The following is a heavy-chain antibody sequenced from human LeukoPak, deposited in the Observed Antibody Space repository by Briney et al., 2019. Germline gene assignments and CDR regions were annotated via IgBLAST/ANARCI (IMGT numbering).Heavy chain of an antibody. CDR1: GFTFSSYW. D-gene: IGHD5-18*01. CDR3: ARDQTSYGRYGYYYYYYMDV. Sequence: GGSLRLSCATSGFTFSSYWMHWVRQAPGKGLVWVSRINSDGSSTSYADSVKGRFTISRDNAKNTLYLQMNSLRAEDTAVYYCARDQTSYGRYGYYYYYYMDVWGKGTTVTVSS. V-gene: IGHV3-74*01. CDR2: INSDGSST. J-gene: IGHJ6*03.